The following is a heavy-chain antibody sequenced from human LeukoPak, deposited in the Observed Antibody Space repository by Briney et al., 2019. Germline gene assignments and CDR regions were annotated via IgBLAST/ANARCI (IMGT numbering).Heavy chain of an antibody. CDR1: GGSISSYY. CDR3: ARQEGYFYYDSSGYYYAQSGIDY. CDR2: IYYSGST. J-gene: IGHJ4*02. V-gene: IGHV4-59*08. D-gene: IGHD3-22*01. Sequence: PSETLSLTCTVSGGSISSYYWSWIRQPPGKGLEWIGYIYYSGSTNYNPSLKSRVTISVDTSKNQFSLKLSSVTAADTAVYYCARQEGYFYYDSSGYYYAQSGIDYWGQGTLVTVSS.